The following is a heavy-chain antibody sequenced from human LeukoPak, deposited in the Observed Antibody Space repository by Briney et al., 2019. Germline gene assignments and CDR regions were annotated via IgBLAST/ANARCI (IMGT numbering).Heavy chain of an antibody. CDR2: INAGNGNT. V-gene: IGHV1-3*01. Sequence: ASVKVSCKASGYTFTSYAMHWVRQAPGQRLEWMGWINAGNGNTKYSQKFQGRVTITRDTSASTAYMELSSLRSEDTAVYYCARAIVVVTARWFDPWGQGTLVTVSS. CDR3: ARAIVVVTARWFDP. J-gene: IGHJ5*02. D-gene: IGHD2-21*02. CDR1: GYTFTSYA.